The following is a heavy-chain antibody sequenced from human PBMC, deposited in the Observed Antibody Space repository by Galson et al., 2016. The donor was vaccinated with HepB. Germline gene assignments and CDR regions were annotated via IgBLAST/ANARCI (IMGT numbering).Heavy chain of an antibody. J-gene: IGHJ5*02. V-gene: IGHV1-3*01. CDR3: ARYLDFGGLRDGFDP. CDR2: INAGNGNT. D-gene: IGHD3-3*01. CDR1: GYTFTSYT. Sequence: SVKVSCKASGYTFTSYTMHWVRQAPGQRLEWMGWINAGNGNTKYSQRFQGRVTITRDTSASTAYMELSSLRSEDTAVYYCARYLDFGGLRDGFDPWGQGTLVTVSS.